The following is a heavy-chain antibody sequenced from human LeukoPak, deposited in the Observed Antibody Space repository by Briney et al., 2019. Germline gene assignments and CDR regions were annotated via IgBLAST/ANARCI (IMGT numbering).Heavy chain of an antibody. CDR1: GFTFGDYA. D-gene: IGHD6-19*01. V-gene: IGHV3-49*04. CDR2: IRSKAYGGTT. Sequence: GRSLRLSCTASGFTFGDYAMSWVRQAPGKGLEWVGFIRSKAYGGTTEYAASVKGRFTISRDDSKSIAYLQMNSLKTEDTAVYYCTSPGGSGWYYNYWGQETLVTVSS. J-gene: IGHJ4*02. CDR3: TSPGGSGWYYNY.